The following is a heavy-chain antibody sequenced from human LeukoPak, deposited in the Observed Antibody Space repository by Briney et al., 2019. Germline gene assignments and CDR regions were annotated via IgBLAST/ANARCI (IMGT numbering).Heavy chain of an antibody. CDR3: ARSVRGRVSFFRARDQYAFDI. Sequence: ASVKVSCKASGYTFTSYDINWVRQATGQGLEWMGWMNPNSGNTGYAQKFQGRVTMTRNTSISTAYMELSSLRSEDTAVYYCARSVRGRVSFFRARDQYAFDIWGQGTMVTVSS. J-gene: IGHJ3*02. CDR1: GYTFTSYD. V-gene: IGHV1-8*01. D-gene: IGHD2-2*01. CDR2: MNPNSGNT.